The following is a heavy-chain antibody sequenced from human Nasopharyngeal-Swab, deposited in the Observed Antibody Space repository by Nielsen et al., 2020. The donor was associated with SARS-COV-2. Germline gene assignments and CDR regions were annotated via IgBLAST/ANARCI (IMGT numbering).Heavy chain of an antibody. V-gene: IGHV1-69*02. CDR2: IIPIVGVA. Sequence: SVKVSCKAFGGTFSIYSISWVRQAPGQGLEWMGRIIPIVGVANSQGRVTFTADKSTSTAYMELSSLRSDDTAVYYCARGGDPREVVAATDCFDPWGQGTLVTVSS. CDR1: GGTFSIYS. D-gene: IGHD2-15*01. CDR3: ARGGDPREVVAATDCFDP. J-gene: IGHJ5*02.